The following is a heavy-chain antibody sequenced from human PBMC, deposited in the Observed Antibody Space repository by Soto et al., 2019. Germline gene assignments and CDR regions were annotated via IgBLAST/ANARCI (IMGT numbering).Heavy chain of an antibody. V-gene: IGHV1-3*01. J-gene: IGHJ4*02. D-gene: IGHD2-15*01. CDR2: INAGNGNT. CDR3: ATGYCSGGSCHKLISGLWY. CDR1: GYTFTSYA. Sequence: QVQLVQSGAEVKKPGASVKVSCKASGYTFTSYAMHWVRQAPGQRLEWMGWINAGNGNTKYSQKFQGRVTITRDTSASTAYIELSSLRSEDTAVDYWATGYCSGGSCHKLISGLWYWGQGTLVTVSS.